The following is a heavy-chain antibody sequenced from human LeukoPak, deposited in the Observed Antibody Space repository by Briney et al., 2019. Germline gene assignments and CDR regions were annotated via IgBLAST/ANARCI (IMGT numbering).Heavy chain of an antibody. Sequence: PSETLSLTCTVSGGSISSGGYYWSWIRQPPGKGLEWIGYIYHSGSTYYNPSLKSRVTISVDRSKNQFSLNLSSVTAADTAVYYCARVRGDYEFDYWGQGTLVTVSS. J-gene: IGHJ4*02. CDR3: ARVRGDYEFDY. CDR1: GGSISSGGYY. D-gene: IGHD4-17*01. CDR2: IYHSGST. V-gene: IGHV4-30-2*01.